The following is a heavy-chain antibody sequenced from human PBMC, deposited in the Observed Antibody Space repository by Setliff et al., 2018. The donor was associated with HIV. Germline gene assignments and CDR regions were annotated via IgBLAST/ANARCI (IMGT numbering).Heavy chain of an antibody. CDR3: ARPTTGLGGGAAFDI. V-gene: IGHV4-39*01. J-gene: IGHJ3*02. Sequence: NPSETLSLTCAVSGGSVDSRDYYWGWIRQPPGKGLEWIGNILYGGTTYCTPSLKSRVPISVDTSRNQFSLRLNSVTAADTAVYYCARPTTGLGGGAAFDIWGQGTMVTVSS. CDR1: GGSVDSRDYY. CDR2: ILYGGTT. D-gene: IGHD2-8*01.